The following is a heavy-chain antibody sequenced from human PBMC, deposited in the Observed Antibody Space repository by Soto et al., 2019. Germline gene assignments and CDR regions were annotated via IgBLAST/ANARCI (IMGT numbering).Heavy chain of an antibody. CDR1: GFTFRNYD. V-gene: IGHV3-13*05. J-gene: IGHJ6*02. Sequence: EVQLVESGGGLVQPGGSLRLSCEASGFTFRNYDMHWARQGTGKGLEWVSGISAAGDPDYEDSVAGRFTISRENAQNSFFLHMNSLSVGDAAFYYCARTDRDFYGMEVWGHGTTVIVSS. CDR3: ARTDRDFYGMEV. CDR2: ISAAGDP.